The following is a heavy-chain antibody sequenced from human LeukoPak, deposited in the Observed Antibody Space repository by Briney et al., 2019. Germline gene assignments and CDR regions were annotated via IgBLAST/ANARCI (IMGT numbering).Heavy chain of an antibody. V-gene: IGHV3-21*04. J-gene: IGHJ5*02. CDR3: AKLSGSYYVGWFDP. Sequence: GGSLRLSCAASGFTFSSFSMNWVRQAPGKGLEWVSSISSSSTYIYYADSVKGRFTISRDNSKNTLYPQMNSLRAEDTAVYYCAKLSGSYYVGWFDPWGQGTLVTVSS. D-gene: IGHD1-26*01. CDR1: GFTFSSFS. CDR2: ISSSSTYI.